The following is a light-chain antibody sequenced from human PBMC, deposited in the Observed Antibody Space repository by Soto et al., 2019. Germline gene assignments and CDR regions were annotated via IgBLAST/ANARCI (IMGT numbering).Light chain of an antibody. CDR2: EVS. Sequence: QSVLTQPASVSGSPGQSITISCTGTSSDIGGYNYVSWYQQHPGKAPKLMISEVSNRPSGVSNRFSGSKSGNTASLAISGLQNEDEADYYCCSYTTTSTPFVFGTGTKVTVL. J-gene: IGLJ1*01. CDR3: CSYTTTSTPFV. V-gene: IGLV2-14*01. CDR1: SSDIGGYNY.